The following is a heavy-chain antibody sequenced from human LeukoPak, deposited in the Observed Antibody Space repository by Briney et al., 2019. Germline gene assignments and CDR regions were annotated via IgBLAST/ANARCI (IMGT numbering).Heavy chain of an antibody. CDR3: ARFWVTSSYFDY. D-gene: IGHD2-21*02. J-gene: IGHJ4*02. Sequence: GGSLRLSCAASGFTFSSYSMNWVRQAPGKGLEWVSSISSSSSYIYYADSVKGRFTISRDNAKSSLYLQMNSLRAEDTAVYYCARFWVTSSYFDYWGQGTLVTVSS. CDR1: GFTFSSYS. CDR2: ISSSSSYI. V-gene: IGHV3-21*01.